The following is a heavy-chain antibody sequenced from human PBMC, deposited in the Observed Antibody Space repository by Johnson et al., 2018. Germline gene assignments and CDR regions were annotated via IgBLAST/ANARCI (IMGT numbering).Heavy chain of an antibody. CDR2: IKEDGSEK. Sequence: VQLVESGGGLVQXGGSLRLXCAASGFTFSNYWMTWVRQAPGKGLEWVANIKEDGSEKYYVDSVKGRFTISRDNAKNSRYPQMNSLRAEDTAVYYCARDWGPTEWHLVIAFDIWGQGTMVTVSS. D-gene: IGHD6-6*01. CDR1: GFTFSNYW. CDR3: ARDWGPTEWHLVIAFDI. V-gene: IGHV3-7*01. J-gene: IGHJ3*02.